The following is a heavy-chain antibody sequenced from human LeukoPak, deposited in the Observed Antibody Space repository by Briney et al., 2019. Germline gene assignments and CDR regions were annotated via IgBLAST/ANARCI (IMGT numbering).Heavy chain of an antibody. Sequence: SSETLSLTCNVSGASISDYYWSWIRQPPGKGLEWIGDIHDSRSTNYNPSLKSRVTISLDAPKNQFSLKLNFVTAADTTVYYCARGPTTSDLDGTGHWGQGTLVTVSS. CDR1: GASISDYY. CDR2: IHDSRST. V-gene: IGHV4-59*01. J-gene: IGHJ4*02. D-gene: IGHD3/OR15-3a*01. CDR3: ARGPTTSDLDGTGH.